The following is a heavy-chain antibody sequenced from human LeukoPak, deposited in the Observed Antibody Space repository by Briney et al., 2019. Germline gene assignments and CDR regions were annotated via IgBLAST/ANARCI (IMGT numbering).Heavy chain of an antibody. J-gene: IGHJ5*02. Sequence: SETLSLTCTVSGYSISSGYYWGWIRQPPGKGLEWIGSIYHSGSTYYNPSLKSRVTISVDTSKNQFSLKLSSVTAADTAVYYCASYYGGNSGDWFDPWGQGTLVTVSS. V-gene: IGHV4-38-2*02. D-gene: IGHD4-23*01. CDR1: GYSISSGYY. CDR3: ASYYGGNSGDWFDP. CDR2: IYHSGST.